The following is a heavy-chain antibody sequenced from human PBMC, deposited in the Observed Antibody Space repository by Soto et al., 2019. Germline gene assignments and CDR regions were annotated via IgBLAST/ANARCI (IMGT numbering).Heavy chain of an antibody. CDR3: ASVVVPAARYYYYGMDF. Sequence: GSLRHSKAAFGCTSIDFCVPWVLKPQGEGLEGVANISPHGSEEYYVDSVKGRFTISRDNAKNSVFLQMNSLRAEDTAVYYCASVVVPAARYYYYGMDFWGQGTTVTVSS. J-gene: IGHJ6*02. CDR1: GCTSIDFC. CDR2: ISPHGSEE. D-gene: IGHD2-2*01. V-gene: IGHV3-7*02.